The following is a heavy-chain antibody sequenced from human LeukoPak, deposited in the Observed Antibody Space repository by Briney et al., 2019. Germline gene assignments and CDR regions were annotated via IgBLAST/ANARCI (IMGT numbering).Heavy chain of an antibody. J-gene: IGHJ4*02. D-gene: IGHD3-22*01. V-gene: IGHV1-69*02. CDR2: IIPILGIA. CDR3: AIRAKIVVVIIDY. CDR1: GGTFSSYT. Sequence: SVKVSCKASGGTFSSYTISWVRQAPGQGLEWMGRIIPILGIANYAQKFQGRVTITADKSTSTAYMELSSLRSEDTAVYYCAIRAKIVVVIIDYWGQGTLVTASS.